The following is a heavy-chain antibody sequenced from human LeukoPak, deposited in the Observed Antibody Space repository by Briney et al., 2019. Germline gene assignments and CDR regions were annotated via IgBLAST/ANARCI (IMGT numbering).Heavy chain of an antibody. V-gene: IGHV1-18*01. CDR2: ISAYNGNT. CDR1: GYTFTSYG. CDR3: ASNGYDSSGRLDAFDI. Sequence: ASVKVSCKASGYTFTSYGISWVRQAPGQGLEWMGWISAYNGNTNYAQKLQGRVTMTTDTSTSTAYMELRSLRSDGTAVYYCASNGYDSSGRLDAFDIWGQGTMVTVSS. J-gene: IGHJ3*02. D-gene: IGHD3-22*01.